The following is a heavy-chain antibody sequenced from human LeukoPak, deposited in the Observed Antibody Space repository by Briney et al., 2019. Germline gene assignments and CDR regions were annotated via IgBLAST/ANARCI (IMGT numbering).Heavy chain of an antibody. CDR1: GGTFSSYA. J-gene: IGHJ4*02. CDR2: IIPIFGTA. D-gene: IGHD3-22*01. Sequence: ASVKVSCKASGGTFSSYAICWVRQAPGQGLEWMGRIIPIFGTANYAQKFQGRVTITTDESTSTAYMELSSLRSEDTAVYYCARDILRITMIVVVTGPFDYWGQGTLVTVSS. V-gene: IGHV1-69*05. CDR3: ARDILRITMIVVVTGPFDY.